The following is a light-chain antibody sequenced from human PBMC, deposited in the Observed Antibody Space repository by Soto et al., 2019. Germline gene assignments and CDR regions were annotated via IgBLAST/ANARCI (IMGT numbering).Light chain of an antibody. CDR1: QSVSSSY. CDR3: SQYGSSRFT. CDR2: GAS. Sequence: EIVLTQAPGSLSLSPGERATPSCRPSQSVSSSYLAWYQQKPGQAPRLLIYGASSRATGIPDRFSGRGSGTDFTLTISRVEPEDFAVYYCSQYGSSRFTFRAGTKVEI. J-gene: IGKJ4*01. V-gene: IGKV3-20*01.